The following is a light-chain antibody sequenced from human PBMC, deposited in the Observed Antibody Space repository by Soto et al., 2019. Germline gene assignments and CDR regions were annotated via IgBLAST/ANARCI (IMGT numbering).Light chain of an antibody. J-gene: IGLJ2*01. Sequence: HPVLTQSPSPSASLGASVKLTCTLSSGHSNYAIAWHQQQSEKGPRYLMKLNSDGSHSKGDGIPDRFSGSSSGAERYLTISSLQSEDEADYYCQTWGSGIVVFGGGTKVTVL. V-gene: IGLV4-69*01. CDR1: SGHSNYA. CDR3: QTWGSGIVV. CDR2: LNSDGSH.